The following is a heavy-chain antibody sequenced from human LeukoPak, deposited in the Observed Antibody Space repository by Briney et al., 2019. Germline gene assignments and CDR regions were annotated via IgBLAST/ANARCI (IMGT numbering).Heavy chain of an antibody. CDR3: AKYSPYGSGSYYRCFDY. CDR2: ISGSGGST. Sequence: PGGSLRLSCAASGFTFSSYAMSWVRQAPGKGLEWVSAISGSGGSTYYADSVKGRFTISRDNSKNTLYLQMNSLRAEDTAVYYCAKYSPYGSGSYYRCFDYWGQGTLVTVSS. V-gene: IGHV3-23*01. CDR1: GFTFSSYA. D-gene: IGHD3-10*01. J-gene: IGHJ4*02.